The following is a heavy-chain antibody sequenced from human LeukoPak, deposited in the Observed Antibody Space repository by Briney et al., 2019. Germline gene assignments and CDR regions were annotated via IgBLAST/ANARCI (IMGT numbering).Heavy chain of an antibody. Sequence: GGSLRLSCAASGFTFSSYSMNWVRQAPGEGLEWVSSISSSSSYIYYADSVKGRFTISRDNAKNSLYLQMNSLRAEDTAVYYCARDTAIVRGIDYWGQGTLVTVSS. V-gene: IGHV3-21*04. CDR3: ARDTAIVRGIDY. CDR1: GFTFSSYS. J-gene: IGHJ4*02. CDR2: ISSSSSYI. D-gene: IGHD3-10*01.